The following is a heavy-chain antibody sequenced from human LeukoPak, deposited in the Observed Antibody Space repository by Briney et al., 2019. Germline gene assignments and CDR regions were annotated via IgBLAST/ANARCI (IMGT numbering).Heavy chain of an antibody. Sequence: SVKVSCKASGGTFSSYAISWVRQAPGQGLEWMGGIIPIFGTANYAQKFQGRVTMTRDTSTSTVYMELSSLRSEDTAVYYCARESIAARRLDYWGQGTLVTVSS. D-gene: IGHD6-6*01. V-gene: IGHV1-69*05. CDR3: ARESIAARRLDY. J-gene: IGHJ4*02. CDR1: GGTFSSYA. CDR2: IIPIFGTA.